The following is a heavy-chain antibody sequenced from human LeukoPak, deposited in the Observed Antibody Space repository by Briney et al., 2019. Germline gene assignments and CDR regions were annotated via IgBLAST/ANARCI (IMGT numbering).Heavy chain of an antibody. CDR1: GGTFSSYA. Sequence: ASVKVSCKASGGTFSSYAISWVRQAAGQGLEWMGWMNPSSGTRGYAQKFQGRVAMTRDTSINTAYMELSSLRSEDTAVYYCARSRGNYYDNSGYYPDSLDIWGQGTMVTVSS. V-gene: IGHV1-8*02. J-gene: IGHJ3*02. CDR3: ARSRGNYYDNSGYYPDSLDI. CDR2: MNPSSGTR. D-gene: IGHD3-22*01.